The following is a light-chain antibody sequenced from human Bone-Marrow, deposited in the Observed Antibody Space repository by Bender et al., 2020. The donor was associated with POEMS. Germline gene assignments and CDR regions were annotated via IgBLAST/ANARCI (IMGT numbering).Light chain of an antibody. J-gene: IGLJ3*02. Sequence: QLVLTQSPSVSASLGASVNLTCTLSSGHSSYAIAWHQQQPEKSPRYLMKLNSDGSHSKGDGIPDRFSGSSSGAERYLTISSLQSEDEADYYCQAWDSNIWVFGGGTKLTVL. CDR1: SGHSSYA. CDR3: QAWDSNIWV. V-gene: IGLV4-69*01. CDR2: LNSDGSH.